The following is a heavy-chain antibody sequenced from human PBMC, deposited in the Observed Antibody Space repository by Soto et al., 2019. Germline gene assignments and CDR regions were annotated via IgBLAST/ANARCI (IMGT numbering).Heavy chain of an antibody. CDR2: MNPNSGNT. D-gene: IGHD4-17*01. V-gene: IGHV1-8*01. Sequence: QVQLVQSGAEVKKPGASVKVSCKASGYTFTSYDINWVRQATGQGLEYLGWMNPNSGNTAYVQKFQGRVTMTWDTSLTTAYMQRSSLRSEDTAVYFCARGPTYGAYSRWFDPWGQGTLVTVSS. J-gene: IGHJ5*02. CDR3: ARGPTYGAYSRWFDP. CDR1: GYTFTSYD.